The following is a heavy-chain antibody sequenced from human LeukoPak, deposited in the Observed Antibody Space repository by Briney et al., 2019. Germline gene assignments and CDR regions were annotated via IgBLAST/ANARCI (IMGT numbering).Heavy chain of an antibody. CDR1: GGTFSSYT. CDR3: ARWEGILAFDYYYYMDV. D-gene: IGHD3-9*01. Sequence: PMASVKVSCKASGGTFSSYTISWVRQAPGQGLEWMGRIIPILGIANYAQKFQGRVTITADKSTSTAYMELSRLRSDDTAAYYCARWEGILAFDYYYYMDVWGKGTTVTVSS. J-gene: IGHJ6*03. V-gene: IGHV1-69*02. CDR2: IIPILGIA.